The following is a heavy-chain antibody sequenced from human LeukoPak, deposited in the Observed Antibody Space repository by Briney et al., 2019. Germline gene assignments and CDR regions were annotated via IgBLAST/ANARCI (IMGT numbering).Heavy chain of an antibody. V-gene: IGHV4-34*01. Sequence: SETLSLTCAVYGGSFSGYYWSWIRQPPGKGLEWIGEINHSGSTNYNPSLKSRVTISVDTSKNQFSLKLSSVTAADTAVYYCARGRLPRYYYGSGSRFDPWGQGTLVTVSS. D-gene: IGHD3-10*01. CDR3: ARGRLPRYYYGSGSRFDP. CDR2: INHSGST. CDR1: GGSFSGYY. J-gene: IGHJ5*02.